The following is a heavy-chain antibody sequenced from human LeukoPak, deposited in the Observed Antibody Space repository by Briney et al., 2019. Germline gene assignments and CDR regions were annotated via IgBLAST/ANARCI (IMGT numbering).Heavy chain of an antibody. CDR3: TRGRLAPRSGGGRNYYYGMDV. J-gene: IGHJ6*02. CDR1: GGSFSGYF. V-gene: IGHV4-34*01. Sequence: SETLSLTCAVYGGSFSGYFWCWIRQPPGKGLEWIGEINHSGSTNYNPSLRSRVTISVDTSKKQFSLKLSSVTAADTAVYFCTRGRLAPRSGGGRNYYYGMDVWGQGTTVTVSS. CDR2: INHSGST. D-gene: IGHD2-15*01.